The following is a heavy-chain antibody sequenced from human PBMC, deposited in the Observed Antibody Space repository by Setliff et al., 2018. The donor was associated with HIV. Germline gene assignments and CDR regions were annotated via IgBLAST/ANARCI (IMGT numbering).Heavy chain of an antibody. D-gene: IGHD3-10*01. CDR1: GYSISSSYW. CDR3: ARRNTMVRGIIIDPYDAFDM. J-gene: IGHJ3*02. CDR2: IYDTGST. Sequence: SETLSLTCAVSGYSISSSYWWGWIRQSPGKGLQWIGSIYDTGSTYYNPSLKSRVTISVDTSKNQFSLNLSSVTATDTAVYYCARRNTMVRGIIIDPYDAFDMWGQGTVVTVSS. V-gene: IGHV4-38-2*01.